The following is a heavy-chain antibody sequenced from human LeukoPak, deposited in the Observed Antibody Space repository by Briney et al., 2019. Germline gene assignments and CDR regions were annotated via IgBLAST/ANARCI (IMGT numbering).Heavy chain of an antibody. CDR2: IYYSGST. CDR3: ASSAYGDYDAFDI. V-gene: IGHV4-39*07. D-gene: IGHD4-17*01. CDR1: GGSISSSTYF. Sequence: SETLSLTCTVSGGSISSSTYFWGWIRQPPGKGLEWIGTIYYSGSTYYNPSLKSRVTISVDSSKNQFSLKLSSVTAADTAVYYCASSAYGDYDAFDIWGQGTMVTVSS. J-gene: IGHJ3*02.